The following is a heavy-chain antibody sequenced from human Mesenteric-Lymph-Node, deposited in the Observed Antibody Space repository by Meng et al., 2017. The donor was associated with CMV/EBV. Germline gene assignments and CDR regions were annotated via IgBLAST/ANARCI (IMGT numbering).Heavy chain of an antibody. V-gene: IGHV5-51*01. D-gene: IGHD6-19*01. CDR3: ARHLSASGWSDFDY. J-gene: IGHJ4*02. CDR2: IYPGDSDT. CDR1: GYSFTSYW. Sequence: SGYSFTSYWIGWVRQMPGKGLEWMAIIYPGDSDTRYSPSFQGQVTISADKSITTAYLQWSSLKASDTAMYYCARHLSASGWSDFDYWGPGTLVTVSS.